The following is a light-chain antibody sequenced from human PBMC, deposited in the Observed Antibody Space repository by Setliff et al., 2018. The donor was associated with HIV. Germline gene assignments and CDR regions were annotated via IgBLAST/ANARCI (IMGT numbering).Light chain of an antibody. CDR2: EVT. Sequence: QSVLAQPASVSWSPGQSITISRTGTSSDVGGYSYVSWYQQHPGKAPKLIIYEVTNRPSGVSNRFSGSKSGNTASLTISGLQAEDEADYYCSSYTSSNTSYVFGAGTKVTVL. CDR1: SSDVGGYSY. CDR3: SSYTSSNTSYV. V-gene: IGLV2-14*01. J-gene: IGLJ1*01.